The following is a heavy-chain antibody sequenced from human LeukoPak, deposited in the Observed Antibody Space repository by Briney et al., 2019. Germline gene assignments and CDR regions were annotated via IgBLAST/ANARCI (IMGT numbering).Heavy chain of an antibody. CDR3: ANRFDQWPPRDY. Sequence: GGSLRLSCAAPGFIISSYAMHWVRQAPGKGLEWVAVISYDGSNKYYADSVKGRFTISRDNSKNTLYLQMNSLRAEDTAVYYCANRFDQWPPRDYWGQGTLVTVSS. J-gene: IGHJ4*02. CDR1: GFIISSYA. D-gene: IGHD6-19*01. V-gene: IGHV3-30*04. CDR2: ISYDGSNK.